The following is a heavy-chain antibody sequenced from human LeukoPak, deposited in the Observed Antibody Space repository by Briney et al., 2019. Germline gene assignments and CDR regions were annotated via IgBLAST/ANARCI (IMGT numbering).Heavy chain of an antibody. Sequence: PGGSLRLSCAASGFTVSSNYMSWVRQAPGKGLEWASVIYSGGSTYYADSVKGRFTISRDNSKNTLYLQMNSLRAEDTAVYYCARGSIVGALDYWGQGTLVTVSS. V-gene: IGHV3-53*01. J-gene: IGHJ4*02. CDR1: GFTVSSNY. CDR3: ARGSIVGALDY. CDR2: IYSGGST. D-gene: IGHD1-26*01.